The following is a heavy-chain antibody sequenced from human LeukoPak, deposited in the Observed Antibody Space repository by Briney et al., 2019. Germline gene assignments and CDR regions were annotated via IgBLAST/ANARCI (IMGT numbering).Heavy chain of an antibody. CDR1: GFGFSKYS. Sequence: GGSLRLSCTAYGFGFSKYSMKWVRQAPGKGLEWISYISSSGDTIYDADSVKGRFTISRDNAENSLYLQMNSLRAEDTAVYYCARHHYYDSSGYPYFDYWGQGTLVTVSS. CDR2: ISSSGDTI. D-gene: IGHD3-22*01. CDR3: ARHHYYDSSGYPYFDY. J-gene: IGHJ4*02. V-gene: IGHV3-48*01.